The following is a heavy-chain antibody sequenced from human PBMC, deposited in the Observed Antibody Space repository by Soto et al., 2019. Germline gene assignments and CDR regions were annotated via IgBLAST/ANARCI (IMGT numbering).Heavy chain of an antibody. CDR2: ISYDGSNK. V-gene: IGHV3-30*18. D-gene: IGHD5-18*01. Sequence: GGSLRLSCAASGFTFSSYGMHWVRQAPGKGLEWVAVISYDGSNKYYADSVKGRFTISRDNSKNTLYLQMNSLRAEDTAVYYCAKADTAMGQFDYWGQGTLVTVSS. CDR3: AKADTAMGQFDY. J-gene: IGHJ4*02. CDR1: GFTFSSYG.